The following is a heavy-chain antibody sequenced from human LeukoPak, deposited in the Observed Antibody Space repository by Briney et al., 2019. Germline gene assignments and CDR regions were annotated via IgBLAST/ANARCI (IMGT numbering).Heavy chain of an antibody. Sequence: SETLSLTCTVSGDSISRSSYYWGWIRQPPGKGLEWVANIYSSGSTYYNPSLKSRVTISVDTSKNQVALKLSSVTAADTAVYYCARDDIVATSDAFDIWGQGTMVTVSS. J-gene: IGHJ3*02. V-gene: IGHV4-39*02. CDR3: ARDDIVATSDAFDI. D-gene: IGHD5-12*01. CDR1: GDSISRSSYY. CDR2: IYSSGST.